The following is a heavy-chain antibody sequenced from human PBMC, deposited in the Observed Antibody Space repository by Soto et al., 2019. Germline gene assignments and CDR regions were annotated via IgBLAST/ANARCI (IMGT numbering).Heavy chain of an antibody. J-gene: IGHJ3*02. CDR3: AKGIDKKYHRRGDAFDI. CDR2: ISGSGGST. D-gene: IGHD2-2*01. Sequence: GGSLRLSCAASEFTFSSYAMSWVRQAPGKGLEWVSAISGSGGSTYYADSVKGRFTISRDNSKNTLYLQMNSLRAEDTAVYYCAKGIDKKYHRRGDAFDIWGQGTMVTVSS. V-gene: IGHV3-23*01. CDR1: EFTFSSYA.